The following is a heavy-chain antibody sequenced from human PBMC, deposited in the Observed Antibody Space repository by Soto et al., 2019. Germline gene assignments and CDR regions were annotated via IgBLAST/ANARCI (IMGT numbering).Heavy chain of an antibody. CDR1: GGSITGYY. D-gene: IGHD1-1*01. V-gene: IGHV4-59*01. CDR2: IFYAGNT. CDR3: ARHGVIAKLQNGMGV. Sequence: PSETLSLTCTVSGGSITGYYWSWIRQPPGKGLEWIGYIFYAGNTLYTPSLESRVTISVDTSKNQFSLKLTSVTAADTAVYYCARHGVIAKLQNGMGVWGQGTTVTVSS. J-gene: IGHJ6*02.